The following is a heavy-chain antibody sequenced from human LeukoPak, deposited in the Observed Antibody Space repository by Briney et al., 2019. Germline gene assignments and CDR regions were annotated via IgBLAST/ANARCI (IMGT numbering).Heavy chain of an antibody. Sequence: GGSLRLSCVASGFXFNNYAMSWVRQAPGKGLEWVSYISSSSTYTNYADSVKGRFTISRDNAKNSLYLQMNSLRAEDTAVYYCAMYRTYGDRDYWGQGALVTVSS. CDR3: AMYRTYGDRDY. D-gene: IGHD4-17*01. V-gene: IGHV3-11*06. J-gene: IGHJ4*02. CDR2: ISSSSTYT. CDR1: GFXFNNYA.